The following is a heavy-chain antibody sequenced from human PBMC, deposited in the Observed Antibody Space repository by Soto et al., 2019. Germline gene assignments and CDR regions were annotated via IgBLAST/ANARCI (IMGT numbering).Heavy chain of an antibody. CDR2: ISGTGRVT. V-gene: IGHV3-23*01. CDR3: AKDVHYDIVTGIEYFDH. D-gene: IGHD3-9*01. CDR1: GFTFSSYA. Sequence: EVQLLESGGGLVQPGGSLKISCAVSGFTFSSYAMSWVRQAPGKGLEWVSGISGTGRVTNYAESVKGRFTISRDNPKNTLSLEMKSLRAEDTAVYYCAKDVHYDIVTGIEYFDHWGQGTLVIVSS. J-gene: IGHJ1*01.